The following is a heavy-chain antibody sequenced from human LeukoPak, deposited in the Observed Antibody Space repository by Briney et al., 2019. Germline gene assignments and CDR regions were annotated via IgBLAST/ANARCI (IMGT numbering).Heavy chain of an antibody. V-gene: IGHV3-53*01. CDR1: GFTVSSNY. CDR3: ARDFTPEWFDIH. Sequence: PGGSLRLSCAASGFTVSSNYMSWVRQAPGKGLEWVSVIYSGGGTFYSDSVKGRFTISRDYSKNTMYLQMDSLRADDTAVYYCARDFTPEWFDIHWGQGTLVTVS. J-gene: IGHJ4*02. D-gene: IGHD3-3*01. CDR2: IYSGGGT.